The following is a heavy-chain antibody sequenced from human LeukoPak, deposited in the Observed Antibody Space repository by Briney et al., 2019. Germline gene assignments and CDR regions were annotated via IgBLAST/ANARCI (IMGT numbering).Heavy chain of an antibody. Sequence: PGGSLRLSCAASGFTFSRYSMNWVRQAPGKGLEWISYISSSSTIHYADSVKGRFTISRDNAKNSLYLQMNSLRAEDTAVYYCARAAISTDAFDIWGQGTMVTVSS. CDR1: GFTFSRYS. J-gene: IGHJ3*02. CDR3: ARAAISTDAFDI. V-gene: IGHV3-48*01. CDR2: ISSSSTI.